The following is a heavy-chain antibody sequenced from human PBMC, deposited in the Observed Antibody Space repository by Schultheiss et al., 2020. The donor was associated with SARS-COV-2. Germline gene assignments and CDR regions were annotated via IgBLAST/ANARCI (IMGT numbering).Heavy chain of an antibody. CDR2: ISAYNGNT. CDR1: GGTFSSYA. Sequence: ASVKVSCKASGGTFSSYAISWVRQAPGQGLEWMGWISAYNGNTNYAQKLQGRVTMTTDTSTSTAYMELSRLRSDDTAVYYCARGTDIVVVPAASGWFDPWGQGTLVTVSS. CDR3: ARGTDIVVVPAASGWFDP. J-gene: IGHJ5*02. V-gene: IGHV1-18*01. D-gene: IGHD2-2*01.